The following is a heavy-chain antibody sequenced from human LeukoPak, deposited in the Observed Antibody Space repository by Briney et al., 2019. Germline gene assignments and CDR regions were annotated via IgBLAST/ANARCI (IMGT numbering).Heavy chain of an antibody. CDR1: GFTFSTYS. J-gene: IGHJ6*02. CDR2: ISTIGNSI. D-gene: IGHD3-3*01. Sequence: PGGSLRLSCAASGFTFSTYSMNWVRQAPGKGLEWVSYISTIGNSIYYADSLKGRFTISRDNAKNSLYLQMDSLRDEDTAVYYCARGHLDLEVWGQGTTVTVSS. CDR3: ARGHLDLEV. V-gene: IGHV3-48*02.